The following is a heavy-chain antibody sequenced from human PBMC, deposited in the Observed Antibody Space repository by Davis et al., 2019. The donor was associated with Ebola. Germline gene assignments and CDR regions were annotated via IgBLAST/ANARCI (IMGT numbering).Heavy chain of an antibody. CDR3: ARTPVLRFLEWSNGMDV. V-gene: IGHV4-4*02. J-gene: IGHJ6*02. CDR1: GGSISSSNW. Sequence: MPSETLSLTCAVSGGSISSSNWWSWVRQPPGKGLEWIGEIYHSGSTNYNPSLKSQVTISVDKSKNQFSLKLGSVTAADTAVYYCARTPVLRFLEWSNGMDVWGQGTTVTVSS. D-gene: IGHD3-3*01. CDR2: IYHSGST.